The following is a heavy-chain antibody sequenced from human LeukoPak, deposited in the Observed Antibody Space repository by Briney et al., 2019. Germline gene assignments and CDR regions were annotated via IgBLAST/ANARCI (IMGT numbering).Heavy chain of an antibody. J-gene: IGHJ3*02. CDR2: IYPGDSDT. D-gene: IGHD6-13*01. CDR1: GYTFIKYW. V-gene: IGHV5-51*01. Sequence: GESLKISCKVSGYTFIKYWIGWVRQMPGKGLEWMGIIYPGDSDTRYSPSFQGQVTISADRSITTAYLQWSSLKASDTAIYYCARLYLPYTSAWYGSAFDIWGQGTMVTVSS. CDR3: ARLYLPYTSAWYGSAFDI.